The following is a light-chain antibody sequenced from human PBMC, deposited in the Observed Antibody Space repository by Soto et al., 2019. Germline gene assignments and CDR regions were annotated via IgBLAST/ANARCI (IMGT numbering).Light chain of an antibody. CDR3: HKYGSSPLT. J-gene: IGKJ4*01. V-gene: IGKV3-20*01. CDR2: GAS. Sequence: EIVLTQSPGTLSLSPGERVTLSCRASQSVTSSFLGWYQQKPGQAPRLLIHGASTRATGIPDRFSGSGSGTDCALTVSRLEAEDFAVYYCHKYGSSPLTFGGGNKVEI. CDR1: QSVTSSF.